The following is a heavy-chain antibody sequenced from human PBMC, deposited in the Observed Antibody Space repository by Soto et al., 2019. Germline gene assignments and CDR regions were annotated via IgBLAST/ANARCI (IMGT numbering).Heavy chain of an antibody. V-gene: IGHV5-51*03. D-gene: IGHD3-3*01. CDR3: ARLAAHYDFWTGTLDY. Sequence: EVQLVQSGAEVKKPGESLKISCKGSGYSFSTYWIGWVRQMPGKGLEWVGIIHPGDSDTRYSPSFQGQVTISVDKSISTAFLQWSSLKASDTAMYYCARLAAHYDFWTGTLDYWGQGTLVIVSS. J-gene: IGHJ4*02. CDR1: GYSFSTYW. CDR2: IHPGDSDT.